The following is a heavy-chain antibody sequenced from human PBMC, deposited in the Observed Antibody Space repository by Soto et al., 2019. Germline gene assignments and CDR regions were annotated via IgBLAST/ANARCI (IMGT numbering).Heavy chain of an antibody. D-gene: IGHD3-10*01. CDR1: GYSVISYW. V-gene: IGHV5-51*01. CDR3: AKLWFGELLPFDY. Sequence: GESLKISCEGSGYSVISYWIGWVRQMPGKGLEWMGIIYPGDSDTRYSPSFEGRFTISRDNSKNTLYLQMNSLRAEDTAVYYCAKLWFGELLPFDYWGQGTLVTVSS. J-gene: IGHJ4*02. CDR2: IYPGDSDT.